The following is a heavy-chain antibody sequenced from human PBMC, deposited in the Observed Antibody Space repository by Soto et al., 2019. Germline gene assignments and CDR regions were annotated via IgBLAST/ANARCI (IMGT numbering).Heavy chain of an antibody. D-gene: IGHD3-16*01. Sequence: QVQLQESGPGLVKPSETLSLTCTFSRCSISNYFWTWLRQPPGGGLEWIGYISYSGTTNYNASLKSRVTIAVDTPAHQFSLRVRAVSAADTAVYYCERIMVLGEVSPDFDQRRQGARVTVSS. V-gene: IGHV4-59*01. J-gene: IGHJ4*02. CDR3: ERIMVLGEVSPDFDQ. CDR1: RCSISNYF. CDR2: ISYSGTT.